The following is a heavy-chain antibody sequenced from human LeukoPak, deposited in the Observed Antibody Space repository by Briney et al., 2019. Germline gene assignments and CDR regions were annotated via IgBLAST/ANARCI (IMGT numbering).Heavy chain of an antibody. V-gene: IGHV3-48*02. CDR1: GFTFSSYN. J-gene: IGHJ4*02. CDR3: VRKFDY. Sequence: LGGSLRLSCAASGFTFSSYNMNWVRQAPGKGLEWVSHISSSNSIIYYADSVKGRFTISRDNAKNSLYLQMNSLRDEDTAVYYCVRKFDYWGQGTLVTVSS. CDR2: ISSSNSII.